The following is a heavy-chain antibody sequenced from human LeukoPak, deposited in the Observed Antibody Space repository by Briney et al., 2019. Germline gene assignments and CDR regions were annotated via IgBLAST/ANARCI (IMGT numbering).Heavy chain of an antibody. CDR1: GGSISSYY. Sequence: SETLSLTCTVSGGSISSYYWSWIRQPAGKGLEWIGRIYTSGSTNYNPSLKSRVTMSVDTSKNQFSLKLSSVTAADTAVYYRARDRYYYGSGSYYFDYWGQGTLVTVSS. CDR2: IYTSGST. V-gene: IGHV4-4*07. D-gene: IGHD3-10*01. J-gene: IGHJ4*02. CDR3: ARDRYYYGSGSYYFDY.